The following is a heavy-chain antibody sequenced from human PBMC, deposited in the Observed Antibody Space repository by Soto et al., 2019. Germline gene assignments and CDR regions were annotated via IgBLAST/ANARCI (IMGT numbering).Heavy chain of an antibody. CDR1: GDSISSGGYS. D-gene: IGHD3-3*01. V-gene: IGHV4-30-2*01. Sequence: QGQLQESGSGLVKPSQTLSLTCTVSGDSISSGGYSWSWIRQPPGKGLEWVGYIYHSGSTYYNPSLKSRATLSLDGTKNLVALQLTSVPAADTAVYYCARGYWSGSSRNFVLYFALWGRGTLVTVSS. CDR2: IYHSGST. CDR3: ARGYWSGSSRNFVLYFAL. J-gene: IGHJ2*01.